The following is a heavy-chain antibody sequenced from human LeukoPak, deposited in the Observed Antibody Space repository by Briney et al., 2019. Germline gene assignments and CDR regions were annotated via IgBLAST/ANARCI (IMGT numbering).Heavy chain of an antibody. CDR3: AISTWQLWPHDY. Sequence: GGSLRRSCVVSGFTFSSYAMSWVRQAPGKGREWVSGISGSGGSTYYADSVKGRFTISRDNTKNTLYLQMNSLRAEDTAVYYCAISTWQLWPHDYWGQGTLVTVSS. V-gene: IGHV3-23*01. D-gene: IGHD5-18*01. J-gene: IGHJ4*02. CDR1: GFTFSSYA. CDR2: ISGSGGST.